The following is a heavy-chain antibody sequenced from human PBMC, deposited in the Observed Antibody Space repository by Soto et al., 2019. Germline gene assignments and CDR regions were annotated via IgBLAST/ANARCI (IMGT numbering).Heavy chain of an antibody. J-gene: IGHJ4*02. CDR1: GGSITTGGYY. CDR2: RYYSEST. V-gene: IGHV4-31*03. D-gene: IGHD2-15*01. CDR3: ARTKCSGGSCYSWSLDY. Sequence: SVTRSLTCTVSGGSITTGGYYWSWIRQLPGKGLEWIGHRYYSESTYYNPSLKSRVSISLDTSKNQFSLKLSFVTAADTAMYYCARTKCSGGSCYSWSLDYWGQGTPVTVSS.